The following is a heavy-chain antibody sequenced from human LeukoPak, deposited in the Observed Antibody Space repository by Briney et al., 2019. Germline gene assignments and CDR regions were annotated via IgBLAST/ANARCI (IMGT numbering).Heavy chain of an antibody. D-gene: IGHD3-16*01. J-gene: IGHJ6*03. CDR3: ARETSQKGAHYMDV. CDR2: IYHGGST. Sequence: SETLSLTCTVSGYSISSGYYWGWIRQSPGKGLEWIGSIYHGGSTYYNPSLRSRVIVSVDTSKNHFSLKLSSVTAADTAVYYCARETSQKGAHYMDVWGKGTTVTISS. V-gene: IGHV4-38-2*02. CDR1: GYSISSGYY.